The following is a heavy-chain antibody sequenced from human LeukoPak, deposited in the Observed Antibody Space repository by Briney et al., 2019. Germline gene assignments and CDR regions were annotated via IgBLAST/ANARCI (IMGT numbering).Heavy chain of an antibody. CDR3: ARDHQYSSGWYAYNWFDP. Sequence: ASVKVSCKASGYTFTGYYMHWVRQAPGHGLEWMGWINPNSGGTNYAQKFQGRVTMTRDTSISTAYMELSRLRSDDTAVYYCARDHQYSSGWYAYNWFDPWGQGTLVTVSS. V-gene: IGHV1-2*02. J-gene: IGHJ5*02. CDR2: INPNSGGT. CDR1: GYTFTGYY. D-gene: IGHD6-19*01.